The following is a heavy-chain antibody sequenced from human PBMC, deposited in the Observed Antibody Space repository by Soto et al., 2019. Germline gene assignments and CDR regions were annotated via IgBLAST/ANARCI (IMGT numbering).Heavy chain of an antibody. CDR2: INPSGGST. D-gene: IGHD1-20*01. J-gene: IGHJ4*02. CDR1: GYTFTSYY. Sequence: ASVKVSCKASGYTFTSYYMHWVRQAPGQGLEWKGKINPSGGSTKYAQKFQGRVTITRDTSTSTVYMELSSLRSEDTAVYYCARDKITGNLDYWGQGTLVTVSS. V-gene: IGHV1-46*01. CDR3: ARDKITGNLDY.